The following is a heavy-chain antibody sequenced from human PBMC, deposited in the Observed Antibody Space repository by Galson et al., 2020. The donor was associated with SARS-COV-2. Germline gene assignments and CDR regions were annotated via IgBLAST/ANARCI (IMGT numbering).Heavy chain of an antibody. CDR3: ASYTLLWFGEGGGYGMDV. Sequence: SETLSLTCAVYGGSFSGYYWSWIRQPPGKGLEWIGEINHSGSTNYNPSLKSRVTISVDTSKNQFSLKLSSVTAADTAVYYCASYTLLWFGEGGGYGMDVWGQGTTVTVSS. CDR2: INHSGST. J-gene: IGHJ6*02. D-gene: IGHD3-10*01. V-gene: IGHV4-34*01. CDR1: GGSFSGYY.